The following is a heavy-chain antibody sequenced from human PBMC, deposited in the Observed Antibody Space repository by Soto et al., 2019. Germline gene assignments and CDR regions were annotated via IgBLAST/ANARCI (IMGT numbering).Heavy chain of an antibody. CDR1: GYTFTSYG. CDR2: ISAYNGNT. CDR3: ARDLVVYCSGGSCPGDWFDP. Sequence: ASVKVSCKASGYTFTSYGISWVRQAPGQGLEWMGWISAYNGNTNYAQKLQGRVTMTTDTSTSTAYMELRSLRSDDTAVYCCARDLVVYCSGGSCPGDWFDPWGQGTLVTVSS. D-gene: IGHD2-15*01. V-gene: IGHV1-18*01. J-gene: IGHJ5*02.